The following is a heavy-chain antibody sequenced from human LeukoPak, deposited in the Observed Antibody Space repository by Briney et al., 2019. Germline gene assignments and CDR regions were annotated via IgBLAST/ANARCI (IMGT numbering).Heavy chain of an antibody. Sequence: SQTLSLTCAISGDSVSTNSAAWHWIRQSPSRGLEWLGRTYYRSKWYNDYAVSVKSRVTINPDTSKNQFSLQLNSVTPEDTAVYYCAREGSDGYLFDYWGQGSLVIVSS. J-gene: IGHJ4*02. CDR3: AREGSDGYLFDY. CDR1: GDSVSTNSAA. V-gene: IGHV6-1*01. D-gene: IGHD3-22*01. CDR2: TYYRSKWYN.